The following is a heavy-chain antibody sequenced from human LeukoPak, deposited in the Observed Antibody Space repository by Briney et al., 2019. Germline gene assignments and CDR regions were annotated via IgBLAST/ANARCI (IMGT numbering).Heavy chain of an antibody. CDR1: GYTFTSYY. D-gene: IGHD3-22*01. V-gene: IGHV1-46*01. Sequence: ASVKVSCKASGYTFTSYYMRWVRQAPGQGLEWMGIINPSGGSTSYAQKFQGRVTMTRDTSTSTVYMELSSLRSEDTAVYYCARACPENGGYYRIFDYWGQGTLVTVSS. J-gene: IGHJ4*02. CDR3: ARACPENGGYYRIFDY. CDR2: INPSGGST.